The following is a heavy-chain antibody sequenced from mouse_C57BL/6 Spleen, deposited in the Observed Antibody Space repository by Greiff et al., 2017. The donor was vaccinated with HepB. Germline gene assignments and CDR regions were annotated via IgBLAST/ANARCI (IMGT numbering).Heavy chain of an antibody. V-gene: IGHV1-26*01. CDR3: ASGNRYYAMDY. D-gene: IGHD2-1*01. Sequence: VQLKQSGPELVKPGASVKISCKASGYTFTDYYMNWVKQSHGKSLEWIGDINPNNGGTSYNQKFKGKATLTVDKSSSTAYMELRSLTSEDSAVYYCASGNRYYAMDYWGQGTSVTVSS. CDR2: INPNNGGT. J-gene: IGHJ4*01. CDR1: GYTFTDYY.